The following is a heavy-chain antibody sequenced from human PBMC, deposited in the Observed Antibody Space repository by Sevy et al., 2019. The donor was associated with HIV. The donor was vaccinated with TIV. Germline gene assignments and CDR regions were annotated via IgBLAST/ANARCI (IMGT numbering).Heavy chain of an antibody. CDR1: GFTFSSYA. J-gene: IGHJ4*02. Sequence: GGSLRLSCAASGFTFSSYAMHWVRQAPGKGLEWVAVISYDGSNKYYADSVKGRFTISRDNSKNTLYLQMNSLRADDTAVYYCARDWNAMIVVVMLDYWGQGTLVTVSS. CDR2: ISYDGSNK. D-gene: IGHD3-22*01. CDR3: ARDWNAMIVVVMLDY. V-gene: IGHV3-30*04.